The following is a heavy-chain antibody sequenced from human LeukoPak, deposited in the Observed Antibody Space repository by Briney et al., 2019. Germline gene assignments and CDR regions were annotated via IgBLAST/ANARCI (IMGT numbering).Heavy chain of an antibody. J-gene: IGHJ4*02. Sequence: GGSLRLSCADSGFTFSNYGMSWVRQAPGKGLEWVSAISGNGGTTYYLDSVKGRFTISRDNSKNTLYLQMNSLRAEDTAIYYCAKRLAGKPPDYWGQGTLVTVSS. D-gene: IGHD3-9*01. CDR3: AKRLAGKPPDY. V-gene: IGHV3-23*01. CDR2: ISGNGGTT. CDR1: GFTFSNYG.